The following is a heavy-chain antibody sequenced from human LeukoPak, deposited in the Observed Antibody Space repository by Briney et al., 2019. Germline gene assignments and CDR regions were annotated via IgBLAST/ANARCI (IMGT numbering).Heavy chain of an antibody. CDR1: GFTFSSYE. CDR2: VSSSGSII. Sequence: PGGSLRLSCAASGFTFSSYEMNWVRQAPGKGLEWISYVSSSGSIIYYADSVKGRFSISRDNAKNSLYLQMDSLRAEDTAVYYCARDRGYGRAELDYWGQGTLVTVSS. V-gene: IGHV3-48*03. J-gene: IGHJ4*02. CDR3: ARDRGYGRAELDY. D-gene: IGHD5-18*01.